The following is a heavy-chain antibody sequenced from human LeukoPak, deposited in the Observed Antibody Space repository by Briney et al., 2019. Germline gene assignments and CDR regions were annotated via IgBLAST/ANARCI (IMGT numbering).Heavy chain of an antibody. CDR3: ARRGGSYFTNFDY. CDR2: IYPGDSDT. CDR1: GYSFTSYW. V-gene: IGHV5-51*01. D-gene: IGHD1-26*01. Sequence: GESLRISCKGSGYSFTSYWIGWVRQMPGKGLEWMGIIYPGDSDTRYSPSFQGQVTISADKSIRTAYLQWSSLKASDTAMYYCARRGGSYFTNFDYWGQGTLVTVSS. J-gene: IGHJ4*02.